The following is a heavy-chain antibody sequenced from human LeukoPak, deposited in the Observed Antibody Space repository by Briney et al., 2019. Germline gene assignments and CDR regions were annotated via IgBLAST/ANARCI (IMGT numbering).Heavy chain of an antibody. CDR1: GVSISSYY. CDR3: ARGRGSQGY. CDR2: IYYSGGT. D-gene: IGHD1-26*01. Sequence: SETLSLTCTVSGVSISSYYWSWIRQPPGKGLEWIGYIYYSGGTNYNPSLKSRVTISVDTSKNQFSLKLSSVTAADTAVYYCARGRGSQGYWGQGTLVTVSS. J-gene: IGHJ4*02. V-gene: IGHV4-59*01.